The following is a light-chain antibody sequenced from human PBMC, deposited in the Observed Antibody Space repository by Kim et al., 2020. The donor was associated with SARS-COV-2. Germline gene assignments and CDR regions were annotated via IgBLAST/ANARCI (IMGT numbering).Light chain of an antibody. Sequence: EIVLTQSPGTLSLSPGERATLSCRASQSVSSSYLAWYQQKPGQAPRLRIYGASSRATGIPDRFSGSGSGTDFTLTISRLEPEDFAVYYCQQYGSSPWTFGQGTKVDIK. CDR1: QSVSSSY. J-gene: IGKJ1*01. V-gene: IGKV3-20*01. CDR3: QQYGSSPWT. CDR2: GAS.